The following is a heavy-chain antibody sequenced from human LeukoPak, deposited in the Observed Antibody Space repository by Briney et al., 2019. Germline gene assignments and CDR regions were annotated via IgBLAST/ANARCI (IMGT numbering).Heavy chain of an antibody. CDR2: ISAYNGNT. J-gene: IGHJ5*02. CDR3: ARGAGYNWNDVLGWFDP. D-gene: IGHD1-1*01. Sequence: GASVKVSCKASGYTFTSYGISWVRQAPGQGLEWMGWISAYNGNTNYAQKLQGRVTVTTDTSTSTAYMELRSLRSGDTAVYYCARGAGYNWNDVLGWFDPWGQGTLVTVSS. CDR1: GYTFTSYG. V-gene: IGHV1-18*01.